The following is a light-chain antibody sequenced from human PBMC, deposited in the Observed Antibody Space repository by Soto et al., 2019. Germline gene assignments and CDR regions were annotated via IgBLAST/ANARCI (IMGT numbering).Light chain of an antibody. Sequence: QSALTQPASVSGSSGQSITISCTGTSSDVGGYNYVSWYQQHPGKAPKLMIYEVINRPSGVSYRFSGSKSGNTASLTISGLQAEDEADYYCSSYSSGSTSYVFGPGTKVTVL. CDR1: SSDVGGYNY. J-gene: IGLJ1*01. V-gene: IGLV2-14*01. CDR2: EVI. CDR3: SSYSSGSTSYV.